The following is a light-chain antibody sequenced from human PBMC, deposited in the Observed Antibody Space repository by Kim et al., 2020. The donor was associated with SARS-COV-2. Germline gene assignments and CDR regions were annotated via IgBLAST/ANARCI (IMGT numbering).Light chain of an antibody. CDR1: RSNIGAGYD. V-gene: IGLV1-40*01. Sequence: QRVTISCTGSRSNIGAGYDVHWYQQLPGAAPKLLIYGNNNRPSGVPDRLSASKSGTSASLAITGLQAEDEADYYCQSYDSSLSAYVFGTGTKVTVL. CDR3: QSYDSSLSAYV. J-gene: IGLJ1*01. CDR2: GNN.